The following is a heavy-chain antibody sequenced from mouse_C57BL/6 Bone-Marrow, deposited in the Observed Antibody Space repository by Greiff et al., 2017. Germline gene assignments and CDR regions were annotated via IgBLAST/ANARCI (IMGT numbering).Heavy chain of an antibody. V-gene: IGHV1-42*01. CDR3: ARRRDRYFDV. Sequence: EVQLQQSGPELVKPGASVKISCKASGYSFTGYYMNWVKQSPEKSLEWIGEINPSTGGTTYNQKFKAKATLTVDKSSSTAYMQLKSLTSEDSAVYYCARRRDRYFDVWGTGTTVTVSS. CDR2: INPSTGGT. J-gene: IGHJ1*03. CDR1: GYSFTGYY. D-gene: IGHD3-3*01.